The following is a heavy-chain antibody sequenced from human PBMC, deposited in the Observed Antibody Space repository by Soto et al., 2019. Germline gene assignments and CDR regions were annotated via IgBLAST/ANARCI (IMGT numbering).Heavy chain of an antibody. CDR3: ARDYPMAFDKGRDY. V-gene: IGHV3-11*01. J-gene: IGHJ4*02. D-gene: IGHD3-9*01. Sequence: GGSLRLSCAASGFTFSDYYMSWIRQAPGKGLEWVSYISSSGSTIYYADSVKGRFTISRDNAKNSQYLQMNSLRAEDTAVYFCARDYPMAFDKGRDYWGQGTLVTVSS. CDR1: GFTFSDYY. CDR2: ISSSGSTI.